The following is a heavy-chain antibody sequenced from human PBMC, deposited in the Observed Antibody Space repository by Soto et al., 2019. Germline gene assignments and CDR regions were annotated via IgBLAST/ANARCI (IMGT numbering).Heavy chain of an antibody. Sequence: VQLVQSGVEVKQPGASVKVSCKASGYTFTNYDLSWVRQAPGQGLEWIGWISAYNGNTNYAQNLQDRVTMTTDTTTSTAYMGLRSLRSDDTAVYYCAREVDYWGQGTLVTVSS. CDR2: ISAYNGNT. CDR3: AREVDY. V-gene: IGHV1-18*01. CDR1: GYTFTNYD. J-gene: IGHJ4*02.